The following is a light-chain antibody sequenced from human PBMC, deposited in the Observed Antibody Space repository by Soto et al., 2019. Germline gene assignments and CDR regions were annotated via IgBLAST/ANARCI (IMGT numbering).Light chain of an antibody. CDR2: KGT. V-gene: IGLV2-14*02. Sequence: QSVLAQPASVSGSPGQSITISCTGTSSDVGAYNSVSWYQQHPHRAPQVIIYKGTQRPSGVSNRFSGSKSGNTASLTISGLQAEDEADYYCSSYTTDISPYVFGTGTKLTVL. CDR1: SSDVGAYNS. J-gene: IGLJ1*01. CDR3: SSYTTDISPYV.